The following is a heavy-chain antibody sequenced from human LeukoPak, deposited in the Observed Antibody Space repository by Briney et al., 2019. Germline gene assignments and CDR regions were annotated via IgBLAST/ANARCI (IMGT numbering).Heavy chain of an antibody. V-gene: IGHV3-23*01. D-gene: IGHD6-19*01. CDR2: ISAGGGSI. CDR1: GFTFSSYA. J-gene: IGHJ5*02. Sequence: GGSLRLSCAASGFTFSSYALSWVRQAPGKGLEWVSLISAGGGSIYYIDSVKGRFIISRDNSKNTLYLQMNSLRVEDTAVYYCAKDFAVASYNWFDPWGQGTLVTVSS. CDR3: AKDFAVASYNWFDP.